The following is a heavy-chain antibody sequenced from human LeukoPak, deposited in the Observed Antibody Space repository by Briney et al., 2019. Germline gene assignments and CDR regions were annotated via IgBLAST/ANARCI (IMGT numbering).Heavy chain of an antibody. CDR3: ARGSVRDYDFWSGSSAIHAFDI. V-gene: IGHV6-1*01. D-gene: IGHD3-3*01. CDR1: GDSVSSNSAA. CDR2: TYYKSKWYN. Sequence: SQTLSLTCAISGDSVSSNSAAWNWIRQSPSRGLEWLGRTYYKSKWYNDYAVSVKSRITINPDTSKNQFSLQLNSVTPEDTAVYHCARGSVRDYDFWSGSSAIHAFDIWGQGTMVTVSS. J-gene: IGHJ3*02.